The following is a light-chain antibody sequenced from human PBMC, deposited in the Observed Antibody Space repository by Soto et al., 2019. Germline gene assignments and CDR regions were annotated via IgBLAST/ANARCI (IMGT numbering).Light chain of an antibody. V-gene: IGKV1-9*01. CDR3: QQYNSYSQT. CDR1: QGISSY. J-gene: IGKJ1*01. Sequence: IQLTQSPSSLSASVGDRVTINCRASQGISSYLARYQQKPGKAPKFLIYAASTLQSGVPSRFTGSGSGTDFTLTITSLQPEDFATYYCQQYNSYSQTFGQGTKVDIK. CDR2: AAS.